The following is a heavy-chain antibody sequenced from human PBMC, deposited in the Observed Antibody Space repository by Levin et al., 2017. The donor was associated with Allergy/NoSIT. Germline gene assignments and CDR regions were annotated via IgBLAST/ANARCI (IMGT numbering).Heavy chain of an antibody. D-gene: IGHD2/OR15-2a*01. J-gene: IGHJ4*02. CDR2: ISSGGGTI. CDR1: GFTFSDYD. V-gene: IGHV3-11*01. CDR3: ARESRMSPDFDS. Sequence: GGSLRLSCAASGFTFSDYDMNWIRQAPGKGLEWLSYISSGGGTIYYADSVKGRFTISRDNAKKSLYLQMNSLRPEDTAVYYCARESRMSPDFDSWGQGTLVTVSS.